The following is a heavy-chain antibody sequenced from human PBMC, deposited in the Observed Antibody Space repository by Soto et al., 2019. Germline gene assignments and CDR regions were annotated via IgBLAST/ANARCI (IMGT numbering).Heavy chain of an antibody. V-gene: IGHV3-7*01. D-gene: IGHD3-22*01. CDR2: IKQDGSEK. CDR3: ARVRNYYDRGADYWYFDF. J-gene: IGHJ2*01. Sequence: PSETLSLTCTVSGGSISSYYWSWIRQAPGKGLEWVANIKQDGSEKYYVDSVKGRFTISRDNAKNSLYLQMNSLRAEDTAVYYCARVRNYYDRGADYWYFDFWGRGTLVTVSS. CDR1: GGSISSYY.